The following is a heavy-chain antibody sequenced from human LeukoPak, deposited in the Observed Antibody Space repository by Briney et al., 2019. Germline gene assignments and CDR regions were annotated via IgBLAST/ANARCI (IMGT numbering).Heavy chain of an antibody. V-gene: IGHV4-34*01. CDR2: ISHLGST. CDR1: GESFSGYY. Sequence: SETLSLTCAVYGESFSGYYWSWIRQSPGKGLEWIGEISHLGSTNYNPSLKSRVTISVDTSKNQFSLKLSSVTAADTAVYYCARGTTVTPIDYWGQGTLVTVSS. D-gene: IGHD4-17*01. J-gene: IGHJ4*02. CDR3: ARGTTVTPIDY.